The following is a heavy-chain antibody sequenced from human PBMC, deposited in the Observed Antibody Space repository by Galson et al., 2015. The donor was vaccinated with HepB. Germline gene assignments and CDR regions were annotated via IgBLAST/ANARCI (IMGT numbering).Heavy chain of an antibody. J-gene: IGHJ4*02. D-gene: IGHD5-24*01. CDR1: GFTFSSYW. Sequence: SLRLSCAASGFTFSSYWMHWVRQAPGKGLVWVSRINSDGSSTSYADSVKGRFTISRDNAKNTLYLQMNSLRAEDTAVYYCARYNGYNHPVDYWGQGTLVTVSS. V-gene: IGHV3-74*01. CDR2: INSDGSST. CDR3: ARYNGYNHPVDY.